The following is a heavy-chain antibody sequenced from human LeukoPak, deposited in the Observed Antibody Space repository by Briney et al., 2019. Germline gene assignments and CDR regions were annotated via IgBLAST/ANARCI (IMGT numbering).Heavy chain of an antibody. CDR3: ATESRDGYSPYFDY. CDR1: GFTFSSYE. J-gene: IGHJ4*02. Sequence: GGSLRLSCAASGFTFSSYEMNWVRQAPGKGLEWVSYISSSGSTIYYADSVKGRFTISRDNAKNSLYLQMNSLRAEDTAVYYCATESRDGYSPYFDYWGQGTLVTVSS. CDR2: ISSSGSTI. V-gene: IGHV3-48*03. D-gene: IGHD5-24*01.